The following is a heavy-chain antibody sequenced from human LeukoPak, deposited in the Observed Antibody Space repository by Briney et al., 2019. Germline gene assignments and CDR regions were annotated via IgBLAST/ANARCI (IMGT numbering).Heavy chain of an antibody. J-gene: IGHJ6*04. CDR1: GFTFSSYA. Sequence: PGRSLRLSCAASGFTFSSYAMHWVRQAPGKGLEWVAVISYDGSNKYYADSVKGRFTISRDNSKNTLYLQMNSLRAEDTAVYYCARDLGRGAHWAKYGMDVWGKGTTVTVSS. CDR3: ARDLGRGAHWAKYGMDV. V-gene: IGHV3-30*04. CDR2: ISYDGSNK. D-gene: IGHD3-10*01.